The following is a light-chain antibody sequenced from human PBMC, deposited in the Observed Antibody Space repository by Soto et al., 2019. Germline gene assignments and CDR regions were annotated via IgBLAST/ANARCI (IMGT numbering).Light chain of an antibody. CDR2: DAS. J-gene: IGKJ5*01. Sequence: EIVLTQSPATLSLSPGERVTLSCRASQSVSSYFDWYQQKPGQAPRLLIYDASNRATGIPARFSGSGSGTDFTLTISSLEPEDFAVYYCQQRSNGPLTFGQGTRLEIK. CDR3: QQRSNGPLT. V-gene: IGKV3-11*01. CDR1: QSVSSY.